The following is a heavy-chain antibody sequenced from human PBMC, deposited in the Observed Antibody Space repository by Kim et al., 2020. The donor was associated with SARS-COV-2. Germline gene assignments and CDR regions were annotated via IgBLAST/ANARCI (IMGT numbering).Heavy chain of an antibody. CDR1: GFTFSSYS. Sequence: GGSLRLSCAASGFTFSSYSMNWVRQAPGKGLEWVSYISSSSSTIYYADSVKGRFTISRDNAKNSLYLQMNSLRDEDTAVYYCARELTTVRTQDAFDIWGQGTMVTVSS. V-gene: IGHV3-48*02. CDR3: ARELTTVRTQDAFDI. J-gene: IGHJ3*02. D-gene: IGHD4-4*01. CDR2: ISSSSSTI.